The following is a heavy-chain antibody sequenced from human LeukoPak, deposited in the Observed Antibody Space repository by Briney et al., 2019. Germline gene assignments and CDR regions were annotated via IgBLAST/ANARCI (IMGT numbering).Heavy chain of an antibody. CDR3: ARGGGMGHYYYYMDV. CDR1: GGSISSYY. D-gene: IGHD5-24*01. Sequence: SETLSLTCTVSGGSISSYYWSWIRQPPGKGLEWIGYISYGGSTNYNPSLKSRVTISVDTSNNQFSLKLSSVTAADTAVYYCARGGGMGHYYYYMDVWGKGTTVTISS. V-gene: IGHV4-59*01. CDR2: ISYGGST. J-gene: IGHJ6*03.